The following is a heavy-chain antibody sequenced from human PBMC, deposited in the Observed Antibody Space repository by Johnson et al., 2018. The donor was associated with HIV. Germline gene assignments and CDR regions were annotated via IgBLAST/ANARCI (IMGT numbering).Heavy chain of an antibody. CDR2: IGTAGAT. D-gene: IGHD1-1*01. Sequence: VQLVESGGGLVQPGGSLRLSCAASGFTFSSYDMHWVRQATGKGLEWVSAIGTAGATYYPGSVTGRFTTSRDTAKNSLYLQMNSLRAGDTAVYYCARALRTALGSPWNGGYDAFDIWGQGTMVTVSS. CDR1: GFTFSSYD. J-gene: IGHJ3*02. V-gene: IGHV3-13*01. CDR3: ARALRTALGSPWNGGYDAFDI.